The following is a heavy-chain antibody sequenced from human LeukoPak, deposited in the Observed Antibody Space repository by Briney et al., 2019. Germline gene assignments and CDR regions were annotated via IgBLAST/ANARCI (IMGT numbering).Heavy chain of an antibody. J-gene: IGHJ4*02. Sequence: SSETLSLTCAVYGGSFGGYYWSWIRQPPGKGLEWIGEINQSGSSSYNLFLKSRVTMSVDTSKNQFSLKLTSVTAADTAVYYCARGRRQYTGSYGYWGQGTLVTVSS. CDR1: GGSFGGYY. CDR2: INQSGSS. V-gene: IGHV4-34*01. CDR3: ARGRRQYTGSYGY. D-gene: IGHD1-26*01.